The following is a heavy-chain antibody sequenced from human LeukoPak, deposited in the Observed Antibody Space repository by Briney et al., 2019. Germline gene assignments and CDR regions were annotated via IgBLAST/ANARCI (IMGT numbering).Heavy chain of an antibody. CDR3: ARDPGTLSGYSIY. D-gene: IGHD6-13*01. CDR1: GYTFTGYY. J-gene: IGHJ4*02. V-gene: IGHV1-2*02. Sequence: ASVKVSFKASGYTFTGYYLHWVRQAPGQGLEWMGWINPNSGGTNYAQSFLGRVSMTRDASITTAYMELSSLISDDTAVYYCARDPGTLSGYSIYWGQGTLVTVSS. CDR2: INPNSGGT.